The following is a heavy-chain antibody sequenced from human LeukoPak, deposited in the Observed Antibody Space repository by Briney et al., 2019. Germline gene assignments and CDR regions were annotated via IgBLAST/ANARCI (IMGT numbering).Heavy chain of an antibody. CDR1: GFTFSNAW. CDR3: ATAGMTTGSPAGFGY. J-gene: IGHJ4*02. D-gene: IGHD1-1*01. V-gene: IGHV3-15*01. Sequence: GGSLRLYCAASGFTFSNAWMSWVRQATGKGLEWVGRIKSKTDGGTTDYTAPVKGRFTISRDDSKNTLYLQMNSLKTEDTAVYYCATAGMTTGSPAGFGYWGQGTLVTVSS. CDR2: IKSKTDGGTT.